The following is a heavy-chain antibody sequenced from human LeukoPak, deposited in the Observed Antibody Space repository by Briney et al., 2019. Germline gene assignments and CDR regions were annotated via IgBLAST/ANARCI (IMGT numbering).Heavy chain of an antibody. D-gene: IGHD3-22*01. J-gene: IGHJ5*02. Sequence: PSETLSLTCTVSGGSISSYYWSWIRQPAGKGLEWIGRIYTSGSTNYNPSLKSRVTMSVDTSKNQFSLKLSSVTAADTAVYYCARDGITMTPGWFDPWGQGTLVTVSS. CDR3: ARDGITMTPGWFDP. CDR1: GGSISSYY. CDR2: IYTSGST. V-gene: IGHV4-4*07.